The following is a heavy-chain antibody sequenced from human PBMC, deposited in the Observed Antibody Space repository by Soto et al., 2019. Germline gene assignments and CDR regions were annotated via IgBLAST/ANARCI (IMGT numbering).Heavy chain of an antibody. CDR2: IKQDGSEK. J-gene: IGHJ4*02. Sequence: GGSLRLSCAASGFTFSSYWMSWVRQAPGKGLEWVANIKQDGSEKYYVDSVKGRFTISRDNAKNSLYLQMSSLRAEDTAVYYCAREWDIVVVVAASHTLDYWGQGTLVTVYS. CDR1: GFTFSSYW. D-gene: IGHD2-15*01. CDR3: AREWDIVVVVAASHTLDY. V-gene: IGHV3-7*03.